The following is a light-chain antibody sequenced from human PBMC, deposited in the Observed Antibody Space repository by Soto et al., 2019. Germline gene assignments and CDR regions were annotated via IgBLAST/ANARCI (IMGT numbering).Light chain of an antibody. V-gene: IGLV1-40*01. CDR2: GNK. J-gene: IGLJ2*01. Sequence: QSVLTQPPSVSVAPGQIVTISCTGSSSKIGAGSDVHWYQQSPGRVPKLLVYGNKHRPSGVPDRFSASKSGTSASLAITGLQADDEADYYCQSYDNNLRGVLFGGGTKVTVL. CDR3: QSYDNNLRGVL. CDR1: SSKIGAGSD.